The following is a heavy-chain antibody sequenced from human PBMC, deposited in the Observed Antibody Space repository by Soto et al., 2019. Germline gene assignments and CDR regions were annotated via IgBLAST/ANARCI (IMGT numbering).Heavy chain of an antibody. J-gene: IGHJ4*02. Sequence: PSETLSLTCTVSGGSISSGGYYWSWIRQHPGKGLEWIGYIYYSGSTYYNPSLKSRVTISVDTSKNQFSLKLSSVTAADTAVYYCARVSWGRDPVSEYWGQGTLVTVSS. CDR3: ARVSWGRDPVSEY. D-gene: IGHD7-27*01. V-gene: IGHV4-31*03. CDR2: IYYSGST. CDR1: GGSISSGGYY.